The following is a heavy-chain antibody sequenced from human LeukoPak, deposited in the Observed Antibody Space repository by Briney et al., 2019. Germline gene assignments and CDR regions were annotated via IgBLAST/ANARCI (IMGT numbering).Heavy chain of an antibody. CDR3: ARGESTVTNLFDY. J-gene: IGHJ4*02. CDR1: GYTFTNYG. D-gene: IGHD4-17*01. Sequence: ASVKVSCKTSGYTFTNYGLVWVRQAPGQGLEWMGWISGYNGHTNYTQNLQGRLSLTIDTSTSTAYMELRSLRSDDTAVYYCARGESTVTNLFDYWGQGTLVTVSS. CDR2: ISGYNGHT. V-gene: IGHV1-18*01.